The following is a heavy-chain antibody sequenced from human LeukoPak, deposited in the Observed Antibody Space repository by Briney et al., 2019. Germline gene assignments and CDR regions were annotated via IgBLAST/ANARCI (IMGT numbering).Heavy chain of an antibody. CDR3: ARDQGAAAGFPDY. Sequence: ASVKVSCKASGYTFTGYYMHWVRQAPGQGLEWMGWINPNSGGTNYAQKFQGRVTMTGDTSISTAYMELSRLRSDDTAVYYCARDQGAAAGFPDYWGQGTLVTVSS. J-gene: IGHJ4*02. V-gene: IGHV1-2*02. CDR2: INPNSGGT. D-gene: IGHD6-13*01. CDR1: GYTFTGYY.